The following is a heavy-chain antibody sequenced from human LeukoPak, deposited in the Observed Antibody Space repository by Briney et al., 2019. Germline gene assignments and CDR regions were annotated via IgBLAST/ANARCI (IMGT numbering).Heavy chain of an antibody. J-gene: IGHJ4*02. CDR1: GFIFGNYA. D-gene: IGHD6-19*01. Sequence: GGSLRLSCAAPGFIFGNYAIHWVRQAPGKGLEWVSLISGDGGSTFYADSVKGRFTISRDNSKSSLSLQMSSLRSEDTALYYCARESETSGWYDYWGQGTLVTVSS. CDR3: ARESETSGWYDY. CDR2: ISGDGGST. V-gene: IGHV3-43*02.